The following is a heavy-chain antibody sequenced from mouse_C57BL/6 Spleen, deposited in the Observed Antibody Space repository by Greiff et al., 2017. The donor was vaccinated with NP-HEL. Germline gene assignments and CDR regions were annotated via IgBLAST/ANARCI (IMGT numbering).Heavy chain of an antibody. J-gene: IGHJ1*03. CDR3: AREVTTVVARGWYFDV. CDR1: GYAFSSYW. Sequence: VQLQQSGAELVKPGASVKISCKASGYAFSSYWMNWVKQRPGKGLEWIGQIYPGDGDTNYNGKFKGKATLTADKSSSTAYMQLSSLTSEDSAVYFCAREVTTVVARGWYFDVWGTGTTVTVSS. D-gene: IGHD1-1*01. V-gene: IGHV1-80*01. CDR2: IYPGDGDT.